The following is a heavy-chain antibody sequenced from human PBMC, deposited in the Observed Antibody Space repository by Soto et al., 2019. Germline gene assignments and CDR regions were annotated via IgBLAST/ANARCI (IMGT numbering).Heavy chain of an antibody. CDR3: ARDHVSRFLEWLPSPGY. J-gene: IGHJ4*02. Sequence: PGVSLALSRAASGFTFSSYGMHWVRQAPGEGLEWVAVIWYDGSNKYYADSVKGRFTISRDNSKNTLYLQMNSLRAEDTAVYYCARDHVSRFLEWLPSPGYWGQGTLVTVSS. V-gene: IGHV3-33*01. CDR1: GFTFSSYG. D-gene: IGHD3-3*01. CDR2: IWYDGSNK.